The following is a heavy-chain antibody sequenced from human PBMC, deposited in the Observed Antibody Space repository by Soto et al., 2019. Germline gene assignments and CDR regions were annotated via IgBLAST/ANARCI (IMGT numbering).Heavy chain of an antibody. CDR1: GGSISSGGYS. D-gene: IGHD3-16*01. J-gene: IGHJ3*02. V-gene: IGHV4-30-2*01. Sequence: SETLSLTCAVSGGSISSGGYSWSWIRQPPGKGLEWIGYIYHSGSTYYNPSLKSRVTISVDRSKNQFSLKLSSVTAADTAVYYCARGGEFENDASDIWGQGTMVTVSS. CDR3: ARGGEFENDASDI. CDR2: IYHSGST.